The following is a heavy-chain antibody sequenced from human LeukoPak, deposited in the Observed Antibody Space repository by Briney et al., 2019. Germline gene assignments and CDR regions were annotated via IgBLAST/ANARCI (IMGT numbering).Heavy chain of an antibody. CDR2: IYPGDSDT. J-gene: IGHJ4*02. CDR1: GYSFTSYL. CDR3: ARAYYDILTGYYAPLLDY. Sequence: GESLKISCKGSGYSFTSYLIGWVRQMPGKGLEWMGIIYPGDSDTRYSPSFQGQVTISADKSISTAYLQWSSLKASDTAMYYCARAYYDILTGYYAPLLDYWGQGTLVTVSS. D-gene: IGHD3-9*01. V-gene: IGHV5-51*01.